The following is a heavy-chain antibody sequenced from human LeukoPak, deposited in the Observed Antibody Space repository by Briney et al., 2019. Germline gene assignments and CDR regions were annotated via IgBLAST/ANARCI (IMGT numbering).Heavy chain of an antibody. Sequence: GRSLRLSCTASGFTFSDYAMTWVRQAPGKGLEWVAKINLDGSEKYYVDSVKGRFTISRDNAKNSLYLQMNSLRAEDTAVYYCATFYSRLTDYWGQGTLVTVSS. CDR1: GFTFSDYA. CDR3: ATFYSRLTDY. CDR2: INLDGSEK. D-gene: IGHD2/OR15-2a*01. V-gene: IGHV3-7*05. J-gene: IGHJ4*02.